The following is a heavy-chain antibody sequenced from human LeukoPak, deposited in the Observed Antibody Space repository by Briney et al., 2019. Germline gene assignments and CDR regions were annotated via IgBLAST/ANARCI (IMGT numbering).Heavy chain of an antibody. CDR2: IIPIFGTA. V-gene: IGHV1-69*05. CDR1: GGTFSSYA. CDR3: ARVGFMRDFWSGYSLNAFDI. J-gene: IGHJ3*02. Sequence: SVKVSCKASGGTFSSYAISWVRQAPGQGLEWMGGIIPIFGTANYAQKFQGRVTITRNTSISTAYMELSSLRSEDTAVYYCARVGFMRDFWSGYSLNAFDIWGQGTMVTVSS. D-gene: IGHD3-3*01.